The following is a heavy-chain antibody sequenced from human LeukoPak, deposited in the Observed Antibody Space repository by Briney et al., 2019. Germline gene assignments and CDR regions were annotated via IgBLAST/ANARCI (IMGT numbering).Heavy chain of an antibody. V-gene: IGHV1-18*01. J-gene: IGHJ3*02. D-gene: IGHD3-16*01. Sequence: ASVKVSCKAFGYTFTSYGISWVRQAPGQGLEWMGWISAYNGNTNYAQKLQGRVTMTTDTSTSTAYMELRSLRSDDTAVYYCARALTIGGAEGAFDIWGQGTMVTVSS. CDR1: GYTFTSYG. CDR3: ARALTIGGAEGAFDI. CDR2: ISAYNGNT.